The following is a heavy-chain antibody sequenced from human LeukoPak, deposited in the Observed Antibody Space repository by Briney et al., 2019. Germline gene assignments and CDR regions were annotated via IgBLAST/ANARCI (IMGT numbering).Heavy chain of an antibody. V-gene: IGHV4-61*01. D-gene: IGHD2-15*01. CDR1: GGSVSSGSDY. Sequence: PSETLSLTCTVSGGSVSSGSDYWSWVRQPPGKGLGWNGYIYYGGSTNSNPSLKSRAPISEDTSKNQFSLKLSAVTAADPAVYYRARFNREDTTRFDPWGQGTLVTVSS. CDR3: ARFNREDTTRFDP. CDR2: IYYGGST. J-gene: IGHJ5*02.